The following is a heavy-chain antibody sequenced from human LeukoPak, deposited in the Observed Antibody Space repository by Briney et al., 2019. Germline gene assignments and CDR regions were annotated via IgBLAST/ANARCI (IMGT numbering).Heavy chain of an antibody. J-gene: IGHJ4*02. CDR1: GYTLTELS. CDR2: FDPEDGET. CDR3: ATASLIVGATNYFDY. D-gene: IGHD1-26*01. Sequence: ASVKVSCMVSGYTLTELSMYWVRQAPGKGLEWMGGFDPEDGETIYAQKFQGRVTMTEDTSTDTAYMELSSLRSEDTAVYYCATASLIVGATNYFDYWGQGTLVTVSS. V-gene: IGHV1-24*01.